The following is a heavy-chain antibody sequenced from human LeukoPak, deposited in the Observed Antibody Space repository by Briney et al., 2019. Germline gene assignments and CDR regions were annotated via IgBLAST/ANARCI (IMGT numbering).Heavy chain of an antibody. V-gene: IGHV3-11*04. J-gene: IGHJ4*02. CDR2: ISSRGSTI. Sequence: GGSLRLSCAASGFTFSDYYMSWIRQAPGKGLEWVSYISSRGSTIYYADSLKGRFTISRDNAKNSLYLQMNSLRAEDTAVYYCARAISYYYDSSGYHPRFDYWGQGTLVTVSS. CDR3: ARAISYYYDSSGYHPRFDY. CDR1: GFTFSDYY. D-gene: IGHD3-22*01.